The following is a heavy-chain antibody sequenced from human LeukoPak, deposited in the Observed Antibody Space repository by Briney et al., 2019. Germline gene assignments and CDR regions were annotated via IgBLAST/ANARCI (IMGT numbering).Heavy chain of an antibody. CDR1: GFTFSSYG. Sequence: GGSLRLSCAASGFTFSSYGMHWVRQAPGKGLEWVAVIWYDGSNKYYADSVKGRFTISRDNSKNTLYLQMNSLRAEDTAVYYCARGEADCSGTSCYGAYYYYYGMDVWGKGTTVTVSS. D-gene: IGHD2-2*01. CDR3: ARGEADCSGTSCYGAYYYYYGMDV. J-gene: IGHJ6*04. V-gene: IGHV3-33*01. CDR2: IWYDGSNK.